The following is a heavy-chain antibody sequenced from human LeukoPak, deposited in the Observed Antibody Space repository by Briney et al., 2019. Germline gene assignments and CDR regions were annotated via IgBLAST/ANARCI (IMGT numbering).Heavy chain of an antibody. CDR3: VKGASAFDF. D-gene: IGHD4/OR15-4a*01. V-gene: IGHV3-30*02. CDR2: IRSDGSIQ. J-gene: IGHJ3*01. Sequence: PGGSLRLSCAASGFDFSTYAMHWVRQAPGKGLEWVSFIRSDGSIQYYSDSVEGRFTISRDNSKNTLSLDMNTLRIEDTAVYFCVKGASAFDFWGQGILVTVSS. CDR1: GFDFSTYA.